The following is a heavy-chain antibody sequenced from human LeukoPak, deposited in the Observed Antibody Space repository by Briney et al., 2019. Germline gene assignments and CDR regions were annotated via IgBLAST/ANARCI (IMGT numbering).Heavy chain of an antibody. Sequence: PSETLSLTCTVSGGSISSYSWNWIRQPPGKGLEWIGYIFDDGTTDYNPSLKSRVTMSVDRSKNQFSLKLSSVTAADTAVYYCARTYGPSNWFDPWGQGTLVIVSS. V-gene: IGHV4-59*12. J-gene: IGHJ5*02. CDR2: IFDDGTT. D-gene: IGHD3-10*01. CDR3: ARTYGPSNWFDP. CDR1: GGSISSYS.